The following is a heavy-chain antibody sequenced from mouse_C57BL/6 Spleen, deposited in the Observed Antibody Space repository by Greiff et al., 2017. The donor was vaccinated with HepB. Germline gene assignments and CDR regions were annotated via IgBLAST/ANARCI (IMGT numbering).Heavy chain of an antibody. CDR3: ARRGFTTVVAQRYFDV. V-gene: IGHV1-9*01. J-gene: IGHJ1*03. CDR1: GYTFTGYW. D-gene: IGHD1-1*01. CDR2: ILPGSGST. Sequence: QVQLQQSGAELMKPGASVKLSCKATGYTFTGYWIEWVKQRPGHGLEWIGDILPGSGSTNYNEKFKGKATFTADTSSNTAYMQLSSLTTEDSAIYYCARRGFTTVVAQRYFDVWGTGTTVTVSS.